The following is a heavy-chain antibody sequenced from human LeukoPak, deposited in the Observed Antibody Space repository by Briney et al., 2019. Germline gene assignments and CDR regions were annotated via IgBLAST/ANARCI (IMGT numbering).Heavy chain of an antibody. V-gene: IGHV3-30-3*01. CDR3: ARAVRYCGGDCSVDS. CDR2: ISYDGSNK. CDR1: GFTFSSYA. J-gene: IGHJ4*02. Sequence: GGSLRLSCAASGFTFSSYAMHWVRQAPGKGLEWVAVISYDGSNKYYADSVKGRFTISRDNSKNTLYLQMNSLRAEDTAVYYCARAVRYCGGDCSVDSWGQGTLVTVSS. D-gene: IGHD2-21*01.